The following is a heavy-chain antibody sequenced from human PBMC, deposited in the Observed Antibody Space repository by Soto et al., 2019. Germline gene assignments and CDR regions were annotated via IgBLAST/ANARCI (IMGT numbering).Heavy chain of an antibody. Sequence: EVQLVDSGGGLVQTGGSLRLSCAASGFTFSSYWMHWVRQAPGKGLVWVSRINSDGSTTSYADSVKGRFTISRDNAKNTLYLQMNSLRAEDTAVYYCARGPPYSSPDYWGQGTLVTVSS. CDR1: GFTFSSYW. CDR2: INSDGSTT. J-gene: IGHJ4*02. D-gene: IGHD6-13*01. CDR3: ARGPPYSSPDY. V-gene: IGHV3-74*01.